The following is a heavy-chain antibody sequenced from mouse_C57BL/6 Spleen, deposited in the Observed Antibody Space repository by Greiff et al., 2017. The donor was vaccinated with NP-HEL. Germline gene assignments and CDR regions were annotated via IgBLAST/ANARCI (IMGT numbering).Heavy chain of an antibody. J-gene: IGHJ3*01. V-gene: IGHV2-2*01. CDR3: ASLYDGYPWFAY. Sequence: VHLVESGPGLVQPSQSLSITCTVSGFSLTSYGVHWVRQSPGKGLEWLGVIWSGGSTDYNAAFISRLSISKDNSKSQVFFKMNSLQADDTAIYYCASLYDGYPWFAYWGQGTLVTVSA. CDR2: IWSGGST. CDR1: GFSLTSYG. D-gene: IGHD2-3*01.